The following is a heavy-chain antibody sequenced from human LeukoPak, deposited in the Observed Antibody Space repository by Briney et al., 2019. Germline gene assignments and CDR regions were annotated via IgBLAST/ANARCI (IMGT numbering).Heavy chain of an antibody. CDR2: IKSDGSTT. Sequence: PGGSLRLSCTASGFTFSNYWMHWVRQAPGKGLVWVSRIKSDGSTTTHADSVKGRFTISRDNAKSTLYLQMNSLRAEDTAVYYCVRLADPGYWGQGTLVTVSS. J-gene: IGHJ4*02. CDR1: GFTFSNYW. V-gene: IGHV3-74*01. CDR3: VRLADPGY. D-gene: IGHD6-19*01.